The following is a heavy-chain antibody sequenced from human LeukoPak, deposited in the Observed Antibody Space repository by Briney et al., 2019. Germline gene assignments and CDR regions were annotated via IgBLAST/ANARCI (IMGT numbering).Heavy chain of an antibody. J-gene: IGHJ6*02. CDR2: IYPGDSDT. D-gene: IGHD6-13*01. V-gene: IGHV5-51*01. Sequence: KGGESLKISCKGSGYSFTSYWIGWVRQMPGKGLEWLGIIYPGDSDTRYSPSFQGQVTISADKSISTAYLQWSSLKASDTAMYYCARAPSYSSSWPYGMDVWGQGTTVTVSS. CDR3: ARAPSYSSSWPYGMDV. CDR1: GYSFTSYW.